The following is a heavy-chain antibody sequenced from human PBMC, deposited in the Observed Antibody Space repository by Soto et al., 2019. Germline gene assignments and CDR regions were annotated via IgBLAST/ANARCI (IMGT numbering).Heavy chain of an antibody. D-gene: IGHD3-9*01. CDR2: ISGSGGST. CDR3: AMGPDILTGYEVY. J-gene: IGHJ4*02. V-gene: IGHV3-23*01. Sequence: GGSLRLSCAASGFTFSSSAMSWVRQAPGKGLEWVSAISGSGGSTYYADSVKGRFTISRDNSKNTLYLQMNSLRAEDTAVYYCAMGPDILTGYEVYWGQGTLVTVSS. CDR1: GFTFSSSA.